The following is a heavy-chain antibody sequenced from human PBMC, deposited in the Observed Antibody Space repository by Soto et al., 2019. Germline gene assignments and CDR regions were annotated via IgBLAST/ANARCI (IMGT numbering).Heavy chain of an antibody. Sequence: GGSLRLSCAASGFTFSSYAMSWVRQAPGKGLEWVSAISGSGGSTYYADSVKGRFTISRDNSKNTLYLQMNSLRAEDTAVYYCAKDGGDRGRGVIEGYYGMDVWGQGTTVTVAS. CDR1: GFTFSSYA. D-gene: IGHD3-10*01. CDR3: AKDGGDRGRGVIEGYYGMDV. V-gene: IGHV3-23*01. J-gene: IGHJ6*02. CDR2: ISGSGGST.